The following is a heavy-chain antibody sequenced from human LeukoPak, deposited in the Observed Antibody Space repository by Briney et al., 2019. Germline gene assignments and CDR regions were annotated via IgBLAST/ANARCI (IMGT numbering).Heavy chain of an antibody. V-gene: IGHV4-61*08. D-gene: IGHD3-10*01. CDR2: IYYSGST. J-gene: IGHJ6*02. CDR1: GGSISSGGYY. Sequence: ASETLSLTCTVSGGSISSGGYYWSWIRQHPGKGLEWIGYIYYSGSTDYNPSLRSRVTISVDTSKNQFSLRLSSVTAADTAVYYCARVPYGSGSSLFRDYYYGMDVWGQGTTVTVSS. CDR3: ARVPYGSGSSLFRDYYYGMDV.